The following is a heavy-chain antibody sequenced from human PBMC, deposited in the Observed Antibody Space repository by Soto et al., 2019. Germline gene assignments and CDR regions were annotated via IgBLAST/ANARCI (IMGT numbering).Heavy chain of an antibody. V-gene: IGHV3-21*06. CDR3: ARDQGGSYDSWFDP. D-gene: IGHD3-16*01. CDR1: TFSMYS. J-gene: IGHJ5*02. CDR2: ISSGSAYI. Sequence: EVQVVESGGGLVKPGGSLRLSCTFTFSMYSMNWVRQAPGKGLEWVASISSGSAYIKYAESVKGRFTISRDNAKNSLHLQMNSLRAEATAIYHCARDQGGSYDSWFDPWGQGILVTVSS.